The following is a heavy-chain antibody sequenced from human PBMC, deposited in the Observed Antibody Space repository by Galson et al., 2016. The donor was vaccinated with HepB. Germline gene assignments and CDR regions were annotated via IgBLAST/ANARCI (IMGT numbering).Heavy chain of an antibody. CDR3: AIWEWGLPPC. V-gene: IGHV3-23*01. J-gene: IGHJ4*02. Sequence: SLRLSCAASGFTFSISAMNWVRQAPGKGLEWVSGLHTSGATYYADSVRGRFTISRDNSKNTLYLQMNSLRAEDTAVYYCAIWEWGLPPCWGQGTLVTVSP. CDR1: GFTFSISA. D-gene: IGHD1-26*01. CDR2: LHTSGAT.